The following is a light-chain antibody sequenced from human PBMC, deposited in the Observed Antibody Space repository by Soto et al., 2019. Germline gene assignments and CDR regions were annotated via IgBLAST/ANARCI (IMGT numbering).Light chain of an antibody. CDR2: WAS. V-gene: IGKV4-1*01. CDR3: QQYYSTPLT. J-gene: IGKJ4*01. CDR1: QSVLYSSNNKNY. Sequence: DIVMTQSPDSLAVSLGERASINCKSSQSVLYSSNNKNYFAWYQQKPGQPPKLLIYWASTRESGVPHRFSGSGSGTDFTLTISSLQAEDVAAYYCQQYYSTPLTFGGGTKVDSK.